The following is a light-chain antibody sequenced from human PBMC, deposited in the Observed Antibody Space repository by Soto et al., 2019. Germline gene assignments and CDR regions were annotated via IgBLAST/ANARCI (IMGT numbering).Light chain of an antibody. CDR3: LSSAGTYTPV. V-gene: IGLV2-11*01. CDR1: SSDVGGYNY. CDR2: YVS. J-gene: IGLJ3*02. Sequence: QSALTQPRSVSGSPGQSVTISCTGTSSDVGGYNYVPWYQQHPGKAPKLIIYYVSKRPSGFPDRCSGSKSGNTASLTISGLQAEDEADYYCLSSAGTYTPVFGGGTKVTVL.